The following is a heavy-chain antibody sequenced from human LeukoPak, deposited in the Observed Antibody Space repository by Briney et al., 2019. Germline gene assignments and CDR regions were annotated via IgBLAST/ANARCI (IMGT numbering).Heavy chain of an antibody. CDR1: GFTFSSYG. CDR3: ASIITMVRGVPAGAFDI. D-gene: IGHD3-10*01. Sequence: GGSLRLSCAASGFTFSSYGMHWVRQAPGKGLEWVAFLRYDGSNKYYADSVKGRFIISRDNSKNTLYLQMNSLRAEDTAVYYCASIITMVRGVPAGAFDIWGQGTMVTVSS. CDR2: LRYDGSNK. J-gene: IGHJ3*02. V-gene: IGHV3-30*02.